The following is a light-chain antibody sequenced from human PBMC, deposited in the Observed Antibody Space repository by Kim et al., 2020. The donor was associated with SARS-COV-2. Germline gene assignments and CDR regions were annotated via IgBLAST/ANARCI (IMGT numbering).Light chain of an antibody. CDR2: EVS. V-gene: IGLV2-8*01. CDR1: SSDVGGYNY. Sequence: GHGFTMSCDGTSSDVGGYNYGAWYQQHPGKAHKLMIYEVSKRPSGVPDRFSGSKSGNTASLTVSGLQAEDEADYYCSSYAGSNNLVFGGGTQLTVL. CDR3: SSYAGSNNLV. J-gene: IGLJ2*01.